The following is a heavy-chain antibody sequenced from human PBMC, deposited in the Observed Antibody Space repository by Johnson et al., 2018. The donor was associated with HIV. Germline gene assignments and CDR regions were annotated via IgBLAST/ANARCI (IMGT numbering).Heavy chain of an antibody. CDR2: ISWNSGSI. Sequence: VQLVESGGGLVQSGRSLRLSCAASGFTFDDYAMHWVRQAPGKGLEWVSGISWNSGSIGYADSVKGRFTISRDNAKNSLYLQMKSLRPDDTALYYCAKDSLYSLTSGTTRKDIWGQGTMVTVSS. CDR3: AKDSLYSLTSGTTRKDI. J-gene: IGHJ3*02. CDR1: GFTFDDYA. D-gene: IGHD1-26*01. V-gene: IGHV3-9*01.